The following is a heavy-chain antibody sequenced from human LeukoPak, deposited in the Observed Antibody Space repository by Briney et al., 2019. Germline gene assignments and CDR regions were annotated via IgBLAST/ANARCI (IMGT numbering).Heavy chain of an antibody. CDR1: GFTFSSYA. CDR3: AKDTVDDFWSGYYKDWFDP. CDR2: ISGSGGST. V-gene: IGHV3-23*01. J-gene: IGHJ5*02. Sequence: GGSLRLSCAASGFTFSSYAMSWVRQAPGKGLEWVSAISGSGGSTYYADSVKGRFTISRDNSKNTLYLQMNSLRAEDTAVYYCAKDTVDDFWSGYYKDWFDPWGQGTLATVSS. D-gene: IGHD3-3*01.